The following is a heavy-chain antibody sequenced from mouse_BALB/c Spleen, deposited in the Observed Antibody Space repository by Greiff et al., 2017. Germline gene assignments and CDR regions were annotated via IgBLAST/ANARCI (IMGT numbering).Heavy chain of an antibody. CDR2: IDPANGNT. Sequence: EVQLVESGAELVKPGASVKLSCTASGFNIKDTYMHWVKQRPEQGLEWIGRIDPANGNTKYDPKFQGKATITADTSSNTAYLQLSSLTSEDTAVYYCARSRQVGYAMDYWGQGTSVTVSS. CDR3: ARSRQVGYAMDY. CDR1: GFNIKDTY. J-gene: IGHJ4*01. V-gene: IGHV14-3*02.